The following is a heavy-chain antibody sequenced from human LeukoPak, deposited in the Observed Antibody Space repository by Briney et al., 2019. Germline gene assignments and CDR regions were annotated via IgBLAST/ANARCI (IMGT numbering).Heavy chain of an antibody. CDR3: AKGLLFGEGALDV. CDR2: MSSRGGST. J-gene: IGHJ6*02. CDR1: GFTVSSNY. V-gene: IGHV3-23*01. Sequence: WGSLRLSCAASGFTVSSNYMTWVRQPPGKGLEWVSGMSSRGGSTNYANSVKGRFTISGDIPTNTLYLQMNTLRAEDTAVYYCAKGLLFGEGALDVWGQGTTVTVSS. D-gene: IGHD3-10*01.